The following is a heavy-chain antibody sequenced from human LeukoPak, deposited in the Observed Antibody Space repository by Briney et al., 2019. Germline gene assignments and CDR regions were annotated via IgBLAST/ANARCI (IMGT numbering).Heavy chain of an antibody. CDR1: GGSISSYY. Sequence: SETLSLTCTVSGGSISSYYWSWIRQPAGKGLEWIGRIYTSGSTNYNPSLKSRVTMSVDTSKNQFSLKLSSVTAADTAVYCCARGAVTTWGSSYGMDVWGQGTTVTVSS. CDR2: IYTSGST. J-gene: IGHJ6*02. V-gene: IGHV4-4*07. CDR3: ARGAVTTWGSSYGMDV. D-gene: IGHD4-17*01.